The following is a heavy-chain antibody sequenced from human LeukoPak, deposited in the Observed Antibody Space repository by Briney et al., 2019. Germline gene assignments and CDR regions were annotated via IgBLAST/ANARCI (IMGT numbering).Heavy chain of an antibody. Sequence: SETLSLTCAVYGGSFSGYYWSWIRQPPGKGLEWIGEINHSGSTNYNPSLKSRVTISVDTSKNQFSLRLSSVTAADTAVYYCARGNGVGATDYYYYMDVWGKGATVTISS. CDR1: GGSFSGYY. V-gene: IGHV4-34*01. D-gene: IGHD1-26*01. CDR3: ARGNGVGATDYYYYMDV. J-gene: IGHJ6*03. CDR2: INHSGST.